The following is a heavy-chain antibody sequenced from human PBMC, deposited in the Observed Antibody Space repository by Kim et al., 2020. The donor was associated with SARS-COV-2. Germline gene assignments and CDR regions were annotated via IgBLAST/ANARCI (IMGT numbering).Heavy chain of an antibody. CDR3: AREGGTGGTMDV. J-gene: IGHJ6*02. CDR1: GFTFSSYG. CDR2: IWYDGSNK. D-gene: IGHD7-27*01. V-gene: IGHV3-33*01. Sequence: GGSLRLSCAASGFTFSSYGMHWVRQAPGKGLEWVAVIWYDGSNKYYADSVKGRFTISRDNSKNTLYLQMNSLRAEDTAVYYCAREGGTGGTMDVWGQGTTVTVSS.